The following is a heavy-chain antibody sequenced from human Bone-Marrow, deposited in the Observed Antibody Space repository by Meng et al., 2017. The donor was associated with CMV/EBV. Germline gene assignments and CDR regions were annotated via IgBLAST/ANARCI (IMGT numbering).Heavy chain of an antibody. CDR2: ISSSSSTI. J-gene: IGHJ4*02. CDR3: ARDSSSTGVY. CDR1: GFTFSSYS. V-gene: IGHV3-48*04. Sequence: GESLKISCAASGFTFSSYSMNWVRQAPGKGLEWVSYISSSSSTIYYADSVKGRFTISRDNAKNSLYLQMNSLRAEDTAVYYCARDSSSTGVYWGQGTLVTASS. D-gene: IGHD2-2*01.